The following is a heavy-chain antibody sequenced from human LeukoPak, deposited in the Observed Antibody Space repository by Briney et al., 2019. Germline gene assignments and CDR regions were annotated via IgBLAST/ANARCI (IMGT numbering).Heavy chain of an antibody. CDR3: ARHPLRGGFDF. J-gene: IGHJ4*02. CDR1: GVSITDYY. V-gene: IGHV4-59*08. CDR2: IFHTGDT. Sequence: SETLSLTCTVSGVSITDYYWSWIRQPPGKGLEWIAYIFHTGDTRYNSFFKSRIIISLDTSKNQFSLKLNSVTAADTAVYYCARHPLRGGFDFWGQGALVTVSS.